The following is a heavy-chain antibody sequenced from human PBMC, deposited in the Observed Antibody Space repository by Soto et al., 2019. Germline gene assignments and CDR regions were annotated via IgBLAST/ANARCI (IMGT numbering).Heavy chain of an antibody. D-gene: IGHD2-2*01. CDR3: AKERYCSATSCYGGFDV. CDR1: GFSFSSYA. CDR2: ISGGGANT. V-gene: IGHV3-23*01. J-gene: IGHJ3*01. Sequence: EVQLLESGGDLVQSGGSLRLSCAASGFSFSSYAMSWVRQTPGRGLEWVSTISGGGANTQYAESVKGRFTISRDNSKNTLHLQMNTLRADDTALYYCAKERYCSATSCYGGFDVWGQGTVVTVSS.